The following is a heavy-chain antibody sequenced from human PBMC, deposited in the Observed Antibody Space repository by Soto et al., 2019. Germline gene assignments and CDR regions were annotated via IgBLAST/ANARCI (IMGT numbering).Heavy chain of an antibody. V-gene: IGHV3-23*01. Sequence: GSLRLFWAASGFTFSNYALSWFRQAPGKGLEWVSAISGSGGSTYYADSVKGRFTISRDNSKNTLYLQMNSLRAEDTAVYYCAKGYDYYYYYGMAVWGQGTTVTVSS. D-gene: IGHD1-1*01. CDR1: GFTFSNYA. CDR2: ISGSGGST. J-gene: IGHJ6*02. CDR3: AKGYDYYYYYGMAV.